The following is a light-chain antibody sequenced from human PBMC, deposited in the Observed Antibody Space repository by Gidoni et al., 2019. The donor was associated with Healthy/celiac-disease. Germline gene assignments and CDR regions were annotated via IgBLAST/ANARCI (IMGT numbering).Light chain of an antibody. CDR3: QQSYSTPLT. J-gene: IGKJ3*01. CDR1: QSISSY. Sequence: DIQMTQSPSSLSASVGDRVTITCRASQSISSYLNWYQQKPGKAPKLLIYAASSLQSGVPSMFSGSGSGTDFTLTISRLQPEDVATYYCQQSYSTPLTFGPGTKVEIK. V-gene: IGKV1-39*01. CDR2: AAS.